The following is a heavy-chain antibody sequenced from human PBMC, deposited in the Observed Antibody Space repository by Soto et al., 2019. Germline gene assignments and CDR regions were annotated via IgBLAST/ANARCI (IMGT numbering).Heavy chain of an antibody. V-gene: IGHV3-33*01. CDR1: GFTFSSYG. CDR2: IWYDGSNK. J-gene: IGHJ4*02. CDR3: TTGGWFGELYPFDY. D-gene: IGHD3-10*01. Sequence: GGSLRLSCAASGFTFSSYGMHWVRQAPGKGLEWVAVIWYDGSNKYYADSVKGRFTISRDNSKNTLYLQMNSLRAEDTAVYYCTTGGWFGELYPFDYWGQGTLVTVSS.